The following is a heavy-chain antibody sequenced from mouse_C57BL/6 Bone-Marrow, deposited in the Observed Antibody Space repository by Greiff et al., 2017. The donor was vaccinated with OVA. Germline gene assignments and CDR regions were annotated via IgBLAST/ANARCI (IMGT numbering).Heavy chain of an antibody. CDR2: ISSGGSYT. V-gene: IGHV5-6*01. Sequence: EVQRVESGGDLVKPGGSLKLSCAASGFTFSSYGMSWVRQTPDKRLEWVATISSGGSYTYYPDSVKGRFTISRDNAKNTLYLQLSSLKSEDTAMYYCARHWVVITTVVAGNAMDYWGQGTSVTVSS. D-gene: IGHD1-1*01. CDR3: ARHWVVITTVVAGNAMDY. J-gene: IGHJ4*01. CDR1: GFTFSSYG.